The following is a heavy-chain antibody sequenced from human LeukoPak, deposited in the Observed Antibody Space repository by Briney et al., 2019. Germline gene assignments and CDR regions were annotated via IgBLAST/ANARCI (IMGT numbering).Heavy chain of an antibody. J-gene: IGHJ6*02. V-gene: IGHV1-69*13. CDR2: IIPIFGTA. Sequence: GASVKVSCKASGGTFSSYAISWVRQAPGQGLEWMGGIIPIFGTANYAQKFQGRVTITADESTSTAYMELSSLRSEDTAVYYCAGFTFGGVHLNYLAYYYYGMDVWGQGTTVTVSS. CDR1: GGTFSSYA. D-gene: IGHD3-16*01. CDR3: AGFTFGGVHLNYLAYYYYGMDV.